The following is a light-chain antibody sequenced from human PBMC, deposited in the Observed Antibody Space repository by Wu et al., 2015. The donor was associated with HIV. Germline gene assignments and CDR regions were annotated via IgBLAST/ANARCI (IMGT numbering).Light chain of an antibody. V-gene: IGKV3-20*01. CDR3: QQYGTSPWT. CDR2: DAS. Sequence: EIVLTQFPATLSLSPGERAILSCRAGQSISTYLAWYQQKPGQAPRLLISDASNRATGIPDRFSGSGSGTDFTLTINRLEPEDFAVYHCQQYGTSPWTFGQGTKVEI. J-gene: IGKJ1*01. CDR1: QSISTY.